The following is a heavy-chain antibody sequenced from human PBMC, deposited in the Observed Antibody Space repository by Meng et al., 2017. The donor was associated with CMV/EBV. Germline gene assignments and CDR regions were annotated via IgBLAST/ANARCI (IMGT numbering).Heavy chain of an antibody. V-gene: IGHV3-66*04. CDR3: ARRGGADY. CDR2: IYSGGST. J-gene: IGHJ4*02. Sequence: EVQLVESGGGFVQPGGSLRLFCAASGFTVSSNYMSWVRQAPGKGLEWVSVIYSGGSTYYEDSVKGRFTISRDNSKNTLYLQMNSLRAEDTAVYDCARRGGADYWGQGTLVTVSS. CDR1: GFTVSSNY. D-gene: IGHD3-10*01.